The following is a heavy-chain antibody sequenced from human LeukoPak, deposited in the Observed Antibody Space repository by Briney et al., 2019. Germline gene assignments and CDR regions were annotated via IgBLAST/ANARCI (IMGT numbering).Heavy chain of an antibody. CDR3: ARSYGTIVFDY. J-gene: IGHJ4*02. CDR2: ISTDGSTK. Sequence: GGSLRLSCADSGFTFSSYRMHWVRQAPGKGRVWVSGISTDGSTKDYADAVKGRFTTTRDNANNTPYLQMNSLRAEDTAVYYCARSYGTIVFDYWGQGILVTVSS. CDR1: GFTFSSYR. V-gene: IGHV3-74*01. D-gene: IGHD1-14*01.